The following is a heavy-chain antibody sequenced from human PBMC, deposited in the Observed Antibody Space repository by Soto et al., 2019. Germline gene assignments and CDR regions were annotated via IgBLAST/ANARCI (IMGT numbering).Heavy chain of an antibody. V-gene: IGHV5-51*01. CDR2: IYPGDSDT. Sequence: PGESLKISCKGSGYTFTNYWIGWVRQMPGKGLEWMGIIYPGDSDTKYNPSFQGQVTISADKSITTTYLQWSSLRASDTAIYYCAASIFYYGMDVWGQGTTVTVSS. CDR1: GYTFTNYW. J-gene: IGHJ6*02. CDR3: AASIFYYGMDV.